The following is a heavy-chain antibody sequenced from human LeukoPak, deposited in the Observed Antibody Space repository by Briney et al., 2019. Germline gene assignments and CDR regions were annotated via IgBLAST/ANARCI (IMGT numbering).Heavy chain of an antibody. Sequence: GASVKVSCKVSRYTLTELSMHWVRQAPGKGLEWMGGFDPEDGETIYAQKFQGRVTMTEDTSTDTAYMELSSLRSEDTAVYYCATDLTMVRGVTLATPHGMDVWGQGTTVTVSS. CDR3: ATDLTMVRGVTLATPHGMDV. J-gene: IGHJ6*02. D-gene: IGHD3-10*01. V-gene: IGHV1-24*01. CDR1: RYTLTELS. CDR2: FDPEDGET.